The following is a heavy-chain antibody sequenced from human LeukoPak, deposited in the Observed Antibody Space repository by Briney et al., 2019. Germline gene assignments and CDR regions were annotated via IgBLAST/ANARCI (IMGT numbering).Heavy chain of an antibody. CDR3: ARGGDIVVVPAAIGWFDP. D-gene: IGHD2-2*01. CDR2: ISYDGSNK. V-gene: IGHV3-30-3*01. Sequence: GGSLRLSCAASGFTFSSYAMHWVRQAPGKGLEWVAVISYDGSNKYYADSVKGRFTISRDNSKNTLYPQMNSLRAEDTAVYYRARGGDIVVVPAAIGWFDPWGQGTLVTVSS. CDR1: GFTFSSYA. J-gene: IGHJ5*02.